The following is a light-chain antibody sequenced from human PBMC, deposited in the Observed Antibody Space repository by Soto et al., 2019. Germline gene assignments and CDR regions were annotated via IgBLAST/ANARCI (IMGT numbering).Light chain of an antibody. V-gene: IGKV4-1*01. CDR3: QQYYDTPLT. J-gene: IGKJ3*01. CDR1: QSVLYSSNNKNY. Sequence: DIVMTQSPDPLAVSLGERATINCKSSQSVLYSSNNKNYLAWYQQKPGQPPNLLIYWASTRESGVPDRFSGSGSGTDFTLTISSLQAEDVAVYYCQQYYDTPLTFGPGTKVDIK. CDR2: WAS.